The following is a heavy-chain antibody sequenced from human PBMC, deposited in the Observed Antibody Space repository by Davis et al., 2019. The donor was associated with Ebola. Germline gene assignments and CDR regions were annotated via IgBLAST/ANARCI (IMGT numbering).Heavy chain of an antibody. CDR1: GGTFSSYA. Sequence: SVKVSCKASGGTFSSYAISWVRQAPGQGLDWMGGIIPVSGVPKYAQDFQGRVTMTEDTSTDTAYMELSSLRFEDTAVYYCATWFMIFGEVATFDNWGQGTLVTVSS. D-gene: IGHD3-3*01. CDR3: ATWFMIFGEVATFDN. J-gene: IGHJ4*02. V-gene: IGHV1-69*10. CDR2: IIPVSGVP.